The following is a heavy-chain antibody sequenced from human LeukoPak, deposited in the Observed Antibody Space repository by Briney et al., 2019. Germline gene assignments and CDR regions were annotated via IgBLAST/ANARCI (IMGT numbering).Heavy chain of an antibody. Sequence: GGSLRLSCAASGFTFSNFGMSWVRQAPGKGLETVSAISDSGDTTYYADSVKGRFTISRDSSKNTLYLQMNTLRAEDTAVYYCARDPGGVVYFDYWGQGTLVTVSS. CDR3: ARDPGGVVYFDY. V-gene: IGHV3-23*01. CDR2: ISDSGDTT. D-gene: IGHD2-8*01. CDR1: GFTFSNFG. J-gene: IGHJ4*02.